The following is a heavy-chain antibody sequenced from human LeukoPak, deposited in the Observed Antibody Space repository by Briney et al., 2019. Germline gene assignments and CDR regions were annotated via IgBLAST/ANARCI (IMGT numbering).Heavy chain of an antibody. CDR3: SSPRDYDGSGRADYGMDV. CDR1: GLSFSSQG. CDR2: ISIDGVYK. J-gene: IGHJ6*02. V-gene: IGHV3-30*03. Sequence: GGSLRLSCAASGLSFSSQGMHWVRQAPGEGLKGVAVISIDGVYKYYADSVKGRFTISRDNSKNTLYLQMNSLRAEDTAVYYCSSPRDYDGSGRADYGMDVWGQGTTVTVSS. D-gene: IGHD3-10*01.